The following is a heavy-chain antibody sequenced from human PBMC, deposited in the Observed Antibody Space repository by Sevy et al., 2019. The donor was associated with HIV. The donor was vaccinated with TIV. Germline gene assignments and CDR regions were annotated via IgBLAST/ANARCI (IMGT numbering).Heavy chain of an antibody. Sequence: ASVKVSRKASGYTFTAYYIHWVRQAPGQGLECMGWINPNSGDTNYAQNCPGRVTMTSDTSISTVYMDLNRLRSDDTAVYYCARVPTIFTEVNWFDPWGQGTLVTVSS. J-gene: IGHJ5*02. CDR2: INPNSGDT. D-gene: IGHD3-3*01. CDR1: GYTFTAYY. CDR3: ARVPTIFTEVNWFDP. V-gene: IGHV1-2*02.